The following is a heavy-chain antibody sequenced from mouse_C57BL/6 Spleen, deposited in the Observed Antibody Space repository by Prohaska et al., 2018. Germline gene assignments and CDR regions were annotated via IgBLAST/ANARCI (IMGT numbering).Heavy chain of an antibody. Sequence: EVQLLETGGGLVQPGGSRGLSCEGSGFTFSGFWMSWVRQTTGKTLECIGDINSDGSAINYAPSIKDRFTIFRDNDKSTLYLQMSNVRSEDTATYFCMRYGNYWYFDVWGTGTTVTVSS. V-gene: IGHV11-2*01. CDR1: GFTFSGFW. J-gene: IGHJ1*03. D-gene: IGHD2-1*01. CDR2: INSDGSAI. CDR3: MRYGNYWYFDV.